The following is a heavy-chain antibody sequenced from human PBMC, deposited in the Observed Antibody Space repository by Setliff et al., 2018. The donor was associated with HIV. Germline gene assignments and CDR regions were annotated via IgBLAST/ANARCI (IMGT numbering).Heavy chain of an antibody. CDR1: RFTFSNYA. V-gene: IGHV3-30*04. CDR3: SKDPRAAVGAIHNRYFQQ. D-gene: IGHD1-26*01. Sequence: GGSLRLSCAASRFTFSNYAMHWVRQAPGKGLEWVALISHDGSNKFYADSVKGRFTISRDNSKNTLYLQMNSLRAEDTAVYYCSKDPRAAVGAIHNRYFQQWGQGTLATVSS. J-gene: IGHJ1*01. CDR2: ISHDGSNK.